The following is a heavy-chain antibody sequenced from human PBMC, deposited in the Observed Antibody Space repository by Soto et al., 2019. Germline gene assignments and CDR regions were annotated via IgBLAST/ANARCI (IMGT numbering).Heavy chain of an antibody. CDR2: TYYRYKWYN. CDR3: ARLGYCSSTSSYSDAFDI. D-gene: IGHD2-2*02. CDR1: GDSVSSNSAA. Sequence: SQTLSLTCAISGDSVSSNSAAWNWIRQSPSRGLEWLGRTYYRYKWYNDYAGYVKSRITINPDTSKNQFSLQLNFVTTEATAVYYCARLGYCSSTSSYSDAFDIWGQGTMVTVSS. V-gene: IGHV6-1*01. J-gene: IGHJ3*02.